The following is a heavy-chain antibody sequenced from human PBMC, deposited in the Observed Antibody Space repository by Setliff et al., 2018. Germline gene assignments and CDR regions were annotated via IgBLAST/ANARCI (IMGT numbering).Heavy chain of an antibody. Sequence: SETLSLTCTVSGGSISSSSYYWGWIRQPPGKGLEWIGSIYYSGSTYYNPSLKSRVTISVDTSKNQFSLKLSSVTAADTAVYYCARDTEGRYNFWSGYYEDYYYYGMDVWGQGTTVTVS. D-gene: IGHD3-3*01. J-gene: IGHJ6*02. CDR3: ARDTEGRYNFWSGYYEDYYYYGMDV. V-gene: IGHV4-39*07. CDR2: IYYSGST. CDR1: GGSISSSSYY.